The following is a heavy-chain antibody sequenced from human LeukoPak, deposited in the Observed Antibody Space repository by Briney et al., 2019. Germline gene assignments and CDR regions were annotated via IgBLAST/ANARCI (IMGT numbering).Heavy chain of an antibody. CDR1: GGSFSGYY. V-gene: IGHV4-34*01. CDR3: AREVYCTNGVCYASWGRFDP. D-gene: IGHD2-8*01. CDR2: INHSGST. Sequence: SETLSLTCAVYGGSFSGYYWSWIRQPPGKGLEWIGEINHSGSTNYNPSLKSRVTISVDTSKNQFSLKLSSVTAADTAVYYCAREVYCTNGVCYASWGRFDPWGQGTLVTVSS. J-gene: IGHJ5*02.